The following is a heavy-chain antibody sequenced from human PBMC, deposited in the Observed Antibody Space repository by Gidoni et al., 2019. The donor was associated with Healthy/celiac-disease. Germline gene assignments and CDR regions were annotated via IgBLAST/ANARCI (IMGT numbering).Heavy chain of an antibody. V-gene: IGHV4-34*01. D-gene: IGHD3-16*02. CDR1: GGSFSGYY. CDR3: ARGPNDYVWGSYRYTGAFDI. J-gene: IGHJ3*02. Sequence: QVQLQQWGAGLLKPSETLSLTCAVYGGSFSGYYWSWIRQPPGKGREWIGEINHSGSTNYNPSLKSRVTISVDTSKNQFSLKLSSVTAADTAVYYCARGPNDYVWGSYRYTGAFDIWGQGTMVTVSS. CDR2: INHSGST.